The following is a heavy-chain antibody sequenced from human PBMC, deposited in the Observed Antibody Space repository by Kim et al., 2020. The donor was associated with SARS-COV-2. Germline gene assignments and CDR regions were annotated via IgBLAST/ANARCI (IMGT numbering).Heavy chain of an antibody. CDR3: ARDRYDSCELLLAHYYY. Sequence: GGSLRLSCAASGFTFSSYSMSWVRQAPGKGLEWVANIRQDGSEKYYADSVKGRFTISRDNAKNSLYLQMNSLRAEDTAVYYCARDRYDSCELLLAHYYY. CDR1: GFTFSSYS. V-gene: IGHV3-7*01. J-gene: IGHJ6*01. D-gene: IGHD1-26*01. CDR2: IRQDGSEK.